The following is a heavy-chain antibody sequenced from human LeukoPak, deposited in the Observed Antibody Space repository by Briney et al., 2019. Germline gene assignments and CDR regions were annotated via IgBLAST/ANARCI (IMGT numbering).Heavy chain of an antibody. D-gene: IGHD3-9*01. Sequence: NSSQTLSLTCTVSGGSISSGSYYWSWIRQPAGKGLEWIGRIYTSGSTNYNPSLKSRVTISVDTSKNQFSLKLSSVTAADTAVYYCARRPWRGAPILTGHSSYHNWFDPWGQGTLVTVSS. V-gene: IGHV4-61*02. CDR1: GGSISSGSYY. CDR3: ARRPWRGAPILTGHSSYHNWFDP. CDR2: IYTSGST. J-gene: IGHJ5*02.